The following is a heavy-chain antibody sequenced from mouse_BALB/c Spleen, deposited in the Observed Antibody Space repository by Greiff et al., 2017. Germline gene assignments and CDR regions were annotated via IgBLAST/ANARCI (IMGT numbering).Heavy chain of an antibody. V-gene: IGHV1-4*01. Sequence: QVQLKQSGAELARPGASVKMSCKASGYTFTSYTMHWVKQRPGQGLEWIGYINPSSGYTNYNQKFKDKATLTADKSSSTAYMQLSSLTSEDSAVYYCARFPYYYAMDYWGQGTSVTVSS. J-gene: IGHJ4*01. CDR3: ARFPYYYAMDY. CDR2: INPSSGYT. CDR1: GYTFTSYT.